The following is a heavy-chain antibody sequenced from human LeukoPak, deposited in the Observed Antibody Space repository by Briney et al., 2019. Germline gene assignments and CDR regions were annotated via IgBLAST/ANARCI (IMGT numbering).Heavy chain of an antibody. CDR2: ISYDGSNK. J-gene: IGHJ4*02. V-gene: IGHV3-30-3*01. CDR1: GFTFSSYA. Sequence: GGSLRLSCAASGFTFSSYAMHWVRRAPGKGLEWVAVISYDGSNKYYADSVKGRFTISRDNSKNTLYLQMNSLRAEDTAVYYCARPIGYCSSTSCYPLDYWGQGTLVTVSS. D-gene: IGHD2-2*01. CDR3: ARPIGYCSSTSCYPLDY.